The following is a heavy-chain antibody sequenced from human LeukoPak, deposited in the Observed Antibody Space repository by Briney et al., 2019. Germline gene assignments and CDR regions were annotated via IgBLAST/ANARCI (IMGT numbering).Heavy chain of an antibody. J-gene: IGHJ4*02. CDR2: INPNRGGT. CDR1: GYTFTGYY. D-gene: IGHD2-15*01. CDR3: ASIHPNLLMMDY. V-gene: IGHV1-2*02. Sequence: ASVKVSCKASGYTFTGYYMHWARQAPGQGLERMGWINPNRGGTNYAQKFQGRVTMTRDTSISTAYMELSRLRSDDTALYYCASIHPNLLMMDYWGQGTLVTVSS.